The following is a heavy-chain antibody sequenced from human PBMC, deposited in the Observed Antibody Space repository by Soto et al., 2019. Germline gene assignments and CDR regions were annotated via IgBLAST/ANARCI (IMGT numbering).Heavy chain of an antibody. D-gene: IGHD6-13*01. V-gene: IGHV4-31*03. CDR1: GGSFSSGAYN. CDR3: ARMSATGTRWFDP. J-gene: IGHJ5*02. CDR2: ISYRGIT. Sequence: SETLSLTCTVSGGSFSSGAYNWSWVRQHPGQGLEWIASISYRGITYSNPSLKSRLSMSVDTSKNQFSLNLTSVTAADTAVYHCARMSATGTRWFDPWGQGTLVTVS.